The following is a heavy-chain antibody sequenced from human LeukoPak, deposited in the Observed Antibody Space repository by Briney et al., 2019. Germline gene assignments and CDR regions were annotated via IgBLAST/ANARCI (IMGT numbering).Heavy chain of an antibody. D-gene: IGHD6-13*01. CDR3: STGYSSSWHGYAFDI. CDR1: GFTFDDYA. V-gene: IGHV3-9*01. CDR2: ISWNSGSI. J-gene: IGHJ3*02. Sequence: GRSLRLSCAASGFTFDDYAMHWVRQAPGKGLEWVSGISWNSGSIGYADSVKGRFTISRDNAKNSLYLQMNSLRAEDTALYYCSTGYSSSWHGYAFDIWGQGTMVTVSS.